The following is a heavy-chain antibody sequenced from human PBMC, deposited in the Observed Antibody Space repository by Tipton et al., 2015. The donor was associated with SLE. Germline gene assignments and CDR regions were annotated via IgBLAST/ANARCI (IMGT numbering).Heavy chain of an antibody. V-gene: IGHV4-59*08. Sequence: TLSLTCAVSGYSISSHYWSWIRQPPGKGLEWIGYIYYSGSTNYNPSLKSRVTISVDTSKNQFSLKLSSVTAADTAVYYCARAWGYSGSPDAFDIWGQGTMVTVSS. CDR2: IYYSGST. D-gene: IGHD1-26*01. J-gene: IGHJ3*02. CDR3: ARAWGYSGSPDAFDI. CDR1: GYSISSHY.